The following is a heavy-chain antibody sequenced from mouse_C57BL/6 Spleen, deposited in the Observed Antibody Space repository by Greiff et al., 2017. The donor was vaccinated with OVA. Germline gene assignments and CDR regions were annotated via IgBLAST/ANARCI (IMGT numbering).Heavy chain of an antibody. J-gene: IGHJ2*01. D-gene: IGHD3-3*01. Sequence: QVQLQQSGAELVRPGTSVKVSCKASGYAFTNYLIEWVKQRPGQGLEWIGVINPGSGGTNYKEKFKGKATLTADKSSSTAYMQLSSLTSEDSAVYFCARRGLAPFDYWGQGTTLTVSS. V-gene: IGHV1-54*01. CDR1: GYAFTNYL. CDR2: INPGSGGT. CDR3: ARRGLAPFDY.